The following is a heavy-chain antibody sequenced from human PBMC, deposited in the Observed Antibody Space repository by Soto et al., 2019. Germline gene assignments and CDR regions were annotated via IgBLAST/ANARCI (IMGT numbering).Heavy chain of an antibody. CDR3: AKMLGAGASTGLLYYFDY. Sequence: GGSLRLSCAASGFTFSSYAMSWVRQAPGKGLEWVSSISGSSSYTYYADSVKGRFTISRGNSKNTLYLQMNSLRAEDTALYYCAKMLGAGASTGLLYYFDYWGQGTLVTVSS. CDR1: GFTFSSYA. D-gene: IGHD1-26*01. CDR2: ISGSSSYT. V-gene: IGHV3-23*01. J-gene: IGHJ4*02.